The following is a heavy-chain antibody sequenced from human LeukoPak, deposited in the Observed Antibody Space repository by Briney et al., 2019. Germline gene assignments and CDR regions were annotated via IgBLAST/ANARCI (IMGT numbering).Heavy chain of an antibody. J-gene: IGHJ4*02. CDR3: ARVVDIVATIWFDY. V-gene: IGHV3-7*04. CDR2: IKQDGSEK. D-gene: IGHD5-12*01. CDR1: GFTFSSYW. Sequence: GGSLRLSCAASGFTFSSYWMSWVRQAAGKGLEWVANIKQDGSEKYYVDSVKGRFTISRDNAKNSLYLQMNSLRAEDTAVYYCARVVDIVATIWFDYWGQGTLVTVSS.